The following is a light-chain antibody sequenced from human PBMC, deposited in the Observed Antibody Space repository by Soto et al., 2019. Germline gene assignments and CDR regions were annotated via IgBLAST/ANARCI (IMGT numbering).Light chain of an antibody. CDR3: QQYNNWPPGT. V-gene: IGKV3-15*01. CDR1: QSVSSN. CDR2: GAS. J-gene: IGKJ1*01. Sequence: EIVMTQSPATLSVSPGERATLSCRASQSVSSNLSWYQQKPGQAPRLLIYGASTRATGIPARFSGSGSGTEFTLPISSLQSEDFEVYYCQQYNNWPPGTFGQGTKVEIK.